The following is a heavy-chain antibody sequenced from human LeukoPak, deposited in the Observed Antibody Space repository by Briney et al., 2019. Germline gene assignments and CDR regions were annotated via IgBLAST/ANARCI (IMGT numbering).Heavy chain of an antibody. CDR2: ISYDGSNK. Sequence: PGRSLRLSCAASGFTFDDYAMHWVRQAPGKGLEWVAVISYDGSNKYYADSVKGRFTISRDNSKNTLYLQMNSLRAEDTAVYYCAREIIVVVPAAIPHFDYWGQGTLVTVSS. CDR1: GFTFDDYA. J-gene: IGHJ4*02. D-gene: IGHD2-2*01. V-gene: IGHV3-30-3*01. CDR3: AREIIVVVPAAIPHFDY.